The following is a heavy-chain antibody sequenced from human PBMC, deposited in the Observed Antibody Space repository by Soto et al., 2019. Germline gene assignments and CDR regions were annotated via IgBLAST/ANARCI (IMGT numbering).Heavy chain of an antibody. CDR1: GYTFTGYY. CDR3: AREGGNSSSWYWGWFDP. V-gene: IGHV1-2*02. J-gene: IGHJ5*02. Sequence: ASVKVSCKASGYTFTGYYMHWVRRAPGQGLEWMGWINPNSGGTNYAQKFQGRVTMTRDTSISTAYMELSRLRSDDTAVYYCAREGGNSSSWYWGWFDPWGQGTLVTVSS. CDR2: INPNSGGT. D-gene: IGHD6-13*01.